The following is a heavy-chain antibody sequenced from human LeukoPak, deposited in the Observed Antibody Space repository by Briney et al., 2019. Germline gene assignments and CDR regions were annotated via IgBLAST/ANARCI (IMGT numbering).Heavy chain of an antibody. CDR3: ARVDSSGGHFDY. CDR1: GGSFSYYY. J-gene: IGHJ4*02. Sequence: ASETLSLTCAVYGGSFSYYYWSWIRQPPGKGLEWIGEINHSGITNYNPSLKSRVTISADTSKNQFSLKLSSVTAADTAVYYCARVDSSGGHFDYWGQGTLVTVSS. V-gene: IGHV4-34*01. D-gene: IGHD3-22*01. CDR2: INHSGIT.